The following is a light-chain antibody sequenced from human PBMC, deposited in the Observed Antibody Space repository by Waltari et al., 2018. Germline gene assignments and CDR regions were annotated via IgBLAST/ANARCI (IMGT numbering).Light chain of an antibody. CDR2: RVS. J-gene: IGKJ2*01. Sequence: EVVMTQSPLSLPVTLGQPASISCKSSQSLVHSDGNTHLNWFQQRPGQSPRRLFYRVSSRESGVPDRFSGSGSGTDFTLKISRVEAEDVGVYYCMQCTHWPYTFGQGTRLDIK. CDR3: MQCTHWPYT. V-gene: IGKV2-30*02. CDR1: QSLVHSDGNTH.